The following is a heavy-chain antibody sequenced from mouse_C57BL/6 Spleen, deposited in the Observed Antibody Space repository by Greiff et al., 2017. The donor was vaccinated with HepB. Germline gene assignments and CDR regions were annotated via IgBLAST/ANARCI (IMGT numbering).Heavy chain of an antibody. CDR1: GYTFTSYG. V-gene: IGHV1-81*01. CDR3: ARDGPRGFAY. CDR2: IYPRSGNT. D-gene: IGHD3-1*01. J-gene: IGHJ3*01. Sequence: QVQLKESGAELARPGASVKLSCKASGYTFTSYGISWVKQRTGQGLEWIGEIYPRSGNTYYNEKFKGKATLTADKSSSTAYMELRSLTSEDSAVYFCARDGPRGFAYWGQGTLVTVSA.